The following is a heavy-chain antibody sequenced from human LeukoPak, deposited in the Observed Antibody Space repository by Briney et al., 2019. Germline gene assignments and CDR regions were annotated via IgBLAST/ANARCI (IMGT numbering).Heavy chain of an antibody. V-gene: IGHV1-2*02. D-gene: IGHD3-10*01. CDR1: GYTFTGYY. CDR2: INPNSGGT. CDR3: ARDRAYGSGSYDY. Sequence: ASVKVSCKASGYTFTGYYMHWVRQAPGQGLEWMGWINPNSGGTNYAQKFQGRVTMTRDTSISTAYMELRRLRSDDTAVYYCARDRAYGSGSYDYWGQGTLVTVSS. J-gene: IGHJ4*02.